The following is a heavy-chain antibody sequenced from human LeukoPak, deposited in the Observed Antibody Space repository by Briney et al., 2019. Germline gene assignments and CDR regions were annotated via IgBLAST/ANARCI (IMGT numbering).Heavy chain of an antibody. Sequence: GASVKVSCKASGYTFTGYYMHWVRQARGQGLEWMGWINPNSGGANYVRKFQGWVTMTRDTSISTAYMELSRLRYDDTAMYYCARGNGWYDHWGQGTLVTVSS. J-gene: IGHJ5*02. D-gene: IGHD2-8*01. V-gene: IGHV1-2*04. CDR1: GYTFTGYY. CDR2: INPNSGGA. CDR3: ARGNGWYDH.